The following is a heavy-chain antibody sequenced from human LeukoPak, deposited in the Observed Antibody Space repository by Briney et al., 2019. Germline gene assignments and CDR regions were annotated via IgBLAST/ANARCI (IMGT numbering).Heavy chain of an antibody. Sequence: SETLSLTCIKSGASINTYHWSWIRQSAGKGLEWIGRFYATEGTHYNPSLSSRATLSIDTSKNHFSLKLSSVTATDTAVYYCARSAHSGFDIWGQGTMVTVSS. V-gene: IGHV4-4*07. CDR1: GASINTYH. D-gene: IGHD5-12*01. J-gene: IGHJ3*02. CDR2: FYATEGT. CDR3: ARSAHSGFDI.